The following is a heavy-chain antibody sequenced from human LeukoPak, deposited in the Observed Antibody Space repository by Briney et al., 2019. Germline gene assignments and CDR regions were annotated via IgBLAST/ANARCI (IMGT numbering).Heavy chain of an antibody. Sequence: SETLSLTCAVYGGSFSDNYWSWIRQPPGKGLEWIGYIYYSGSTNYHPSLKSRVTLSVDTSKKQFSLKLSSVTAADTAVYYCARGLLVGNTGYYFDYWGQGTLVTVSS. CDR1: GGSFSDNY. V-gene: IGHV4-34*11. J-gene: IGHJ4*02. CDR3: ARGLLVGNTGYYFDY. CDR2: IYYSGST. D-gene: IGHD1-26*01.